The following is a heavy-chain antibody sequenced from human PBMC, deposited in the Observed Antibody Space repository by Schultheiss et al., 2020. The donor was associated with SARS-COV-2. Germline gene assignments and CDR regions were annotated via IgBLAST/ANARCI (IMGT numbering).Heavy chain of an antibody. J-gene: IGHJ5*02. D-gene: IGHD6-13*01. CDR3: TRSRYSSSWYIRWFDP. CDR1: GFTFSSYT. CDR2: IRSKAYGGTT. Sequence: GGSLRLSCSASGFTFSSYTMTWVRQAPGKGLEWVGFIRSKAYGGTTEYAASVKGRFTISRDDSKSIAYLQMNSLKTEDTAVYYCTRSRYSSSWYIRWFDPWGQGALVTGSS. V-gene: IGHV3-49*04.